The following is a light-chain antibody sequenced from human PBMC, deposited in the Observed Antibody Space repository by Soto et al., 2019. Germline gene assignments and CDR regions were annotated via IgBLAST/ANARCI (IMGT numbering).Light chain of an antibody. J-gene: IGKJ1*01. CDR3: QQYDISPWT. Sequence: TRYTVTLSLSPGERCTFSCWSSPSLSSSLFASYQPKPGQHPRLLIYDPSTRATGFPDRFSGSGSGTEFTLTIISLEPEDFAVYYCQQYDISPWTFGQGTKVDIK. CDR2: DPS. V-gene: IGKV3-20*01. CDR1: PSLSSSL.